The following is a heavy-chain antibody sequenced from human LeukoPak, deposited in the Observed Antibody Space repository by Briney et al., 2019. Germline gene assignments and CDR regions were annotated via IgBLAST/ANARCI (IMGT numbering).Heavy chain of an antibody. CDR3: ARSGLASIPNWFDP. Sequence: GASVKVSCKASGGTFSSYAISWVRQAPGQGLEWMGGIIPIFGTANYAQKFQGRVTITADESTSTAYMELSSLRSEDTAVYYCARSGLASIPNWFDPWGQGTLVTVSS. CDR2: IIPIFGTA. D-gene: IGHD5-24*01. J-gene: IGHJ5*02. V-gene: IGHV1-69*13. CDR1: GGTFSSYA.